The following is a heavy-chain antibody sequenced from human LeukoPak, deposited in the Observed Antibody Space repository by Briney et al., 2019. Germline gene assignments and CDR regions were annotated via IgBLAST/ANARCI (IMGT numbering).Heavy chain of an antibody. Sequence: SETLSLTCAVSGYSISSGYYWGWIRQPPGKGLEWIGSIYHSGSTYYNPSLKSPVTISVDTSKNQFSLKLSSVTAADTAVYYCARRSGYYYVVAYFDYWGQGTLVTVSS. CDR3: ARRSGYYYVVAYFDY. J-gene: IGHJ4*02. CDR1: GYSISSGYY. V-gene: IGHV4-38-2*01. CDR2: IYHSGST. D-gene: IGHD3-22*01.